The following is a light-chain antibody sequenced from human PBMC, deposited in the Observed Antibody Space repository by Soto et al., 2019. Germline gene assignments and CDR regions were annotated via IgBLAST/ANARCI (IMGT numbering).Light chain of an antibody. Sequence: DIHLTQSPPFLSASLGDRVNITCRAGQDIGSYLAWYRHKPGKAPTLLIHGASTVHSEVTSILSGSGSGTEFTLTIDGLQPEDFATYFCQQLSDFPLTFGGGTKVEIK. J-gene: IGKJ4*01. CDR2: GAS. CDR1: QDIGSY. V-gene: IGKV1-9*01. CDR3: QQLSDFPLT.